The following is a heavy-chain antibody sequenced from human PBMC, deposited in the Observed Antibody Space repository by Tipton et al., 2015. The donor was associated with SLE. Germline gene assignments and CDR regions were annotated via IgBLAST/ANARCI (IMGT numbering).Heavy chain of an antibody. J-gene: IGHJ3*02. Sequence: TLSLTCTVSGGSISSGGYYWSWIRQHPGMGLGWVGYIYYSGSRTYYNPSLESRVIISVDTSKNQLSLKLNSVTAADTAVYYCARDTLGYCSGGSCYRSEFDIWGQGTMVTVSS. D-gene: IGHD2-15*01. CDR2: IYYSGSRT. V-gene: IGHV4-31*03. CDR3: ARDTLGYCSGGSCYRSEFDI. CDR1: GGSISSGGYY.